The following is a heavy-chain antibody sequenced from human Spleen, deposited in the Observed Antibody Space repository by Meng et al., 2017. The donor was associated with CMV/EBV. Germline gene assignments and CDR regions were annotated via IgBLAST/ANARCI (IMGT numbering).Heavy chain of an antibody. V-gene: IGHV3-23*01. D-gene: IGHD1-26*01. CDR2: IRGNGATT. CDR1: GFTFSSYA. Sequence: GESLKISCAASGFTFSSYAMSWVRQAPGKGLEWVSGIRGNGATTDYADSVKGRFTISRDNSKNTLYLQMNSLRPEDTAVYYCARDRVTVGATVIDYWGQGTLVTVSS. CDR3: ARDRVTVGATVIDY. J-gene: IGHJ4*02.